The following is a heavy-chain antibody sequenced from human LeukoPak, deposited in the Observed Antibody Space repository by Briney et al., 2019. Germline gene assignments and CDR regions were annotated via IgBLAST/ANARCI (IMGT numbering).Heavy chain of an antibody. Sequence: GGSLRLSCAASGFTFSSYAMSWVRQAPGKGLEWVSAISGSGGNTFYADSVKGRFTISRDNAENSLYLQMNSLRAEDTAVYYCARAGDFSFKDWGQGTLVTVSS. CDR2: ISGSGGNT. D-gene: IGHD3-3*01. CDR1: GFTFSSYA. CDR3: ARAGDFSFKD. J-gene: IGHJ4*02. V-gene: IGHV3-23*01.